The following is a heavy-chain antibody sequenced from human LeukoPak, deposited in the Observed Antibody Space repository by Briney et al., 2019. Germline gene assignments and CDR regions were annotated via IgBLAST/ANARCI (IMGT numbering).Heavy chain of an antibody. Sequence: PSETLSLTCAVYGGSFSGYYWSWIRQPPGKGLEWIGEINHSGSTNYNPSLKSRVTISVDTSKNQFSLKLSSVTAADTAVYYCARGLPRGYSYGRSNFDYWGQGTLVTVSS. V-gene: IGHV4-34*01. J-gene: IGHJ4*02. CDR2: INHSGST. CDR1: GGSFSGYY. CDR3: ARGLPRGYSYGRSNFDY. D-gene: IGHD5-18*01.